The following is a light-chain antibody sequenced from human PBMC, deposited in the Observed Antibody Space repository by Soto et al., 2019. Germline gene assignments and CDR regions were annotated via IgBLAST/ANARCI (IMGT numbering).Light chain of an antibody. Sequence: QSVLTQPASVSGSPGQSITISCTGTSSDVGSYNYVSWYQHHPGKAPRLMIYASSNRPSGVSHRFSGSRSGNTASLTISGLQAEDEADYYCSSYTRGSTLYVLGTGTKVTVL. CDR1: SSDVGSYNY. J-gene: IGLJ1*01. CDR2: ASS. CDR3: SSYTRGSTLYV. V-gene: IGLV2-14*01.